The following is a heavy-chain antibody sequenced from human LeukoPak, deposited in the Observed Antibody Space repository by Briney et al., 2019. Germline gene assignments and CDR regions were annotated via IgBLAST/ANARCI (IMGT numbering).Heavy chain of an antibody. V-gene: IGHV4-34*01. CDR2: INHSGSS. J-gene: IGHJ4*02. Sequence: SETLSLTCSVSGGSISSYYWSWIRQPPGKGLEWIGEINHSGSSNYNPSLKSRVTISVDTSKNQFSLKLSSVTAADTAVYYCARGLQWLVKYYFDYWGQGTLVTVSS. CDR1: GGSISSYY. D-gene: IGHD6-19*01. CDR3: ARGLQWLVKYYFDY.